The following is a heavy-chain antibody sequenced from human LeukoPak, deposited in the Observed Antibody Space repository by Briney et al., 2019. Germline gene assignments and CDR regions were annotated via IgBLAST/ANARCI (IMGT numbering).Heavy chain of an antibody. J-gene: IGHJ4*02. CDR1: GFTFSSYA. CDR2: ISGSGDDT. V-gene: IGHV3-23*01. Sequence: GGSLRLSCAASGFTFSSYAMSWVRQAPGKGLEWVSAISGSGDDTYYADSVEGRFTISRDNSKNTLYLQMNSLTAEDTAVYYCAKGNDILTGCFFDYWGQGTLVTVSS. CDR3: AKGNDILTGCFFDY. D-gene: IGHD3-9*01.